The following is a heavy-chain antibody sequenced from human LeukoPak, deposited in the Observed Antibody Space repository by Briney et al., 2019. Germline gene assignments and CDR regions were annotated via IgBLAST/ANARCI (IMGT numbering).Heavy chain of an antibody. CDR3: ARGGRMVRGVIIWGYYYYMDV. CDR2: INHSGST. V-gene: IGHV4-39*07. CDR1: GDSIRTSNYS. J-gene: IGHJ6*03. Sequence: SETLSLTCTVSGDSIRTSNYSWSWIRQPPGKGLEWIGEINHSGSTNYNPSLKSRVTISVDTSKNQFSLKLSSVTAADTAVYYCARGGRMVRGVIIWGYYYYMDVWGKGTTVTVSS. D-gene: IGHD3-10*01.